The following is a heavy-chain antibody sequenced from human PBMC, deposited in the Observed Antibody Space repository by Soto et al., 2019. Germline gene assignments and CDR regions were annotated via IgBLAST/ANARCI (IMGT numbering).Heavy chain of an antibody. CDR1: GFTLITYG. J-gene: IGHJ4*02. Sequence: QVQLVQSGPELKKPGASVKVSCKASGFTLITYGIDWVRQAPGQGLEWMGWIGANEGNTNFAQKLQGRVTLTTDTSTDTAYMELRSLRSDDTALYYCARHRSSGWPETPYLDYWGQGTLVTVAS. V-gene: IGHV1-18*01. CDR2: IGANEGNT. D-gene: IGHD6-19*01. CDR3: ARHRSSGWPETPYLDY.